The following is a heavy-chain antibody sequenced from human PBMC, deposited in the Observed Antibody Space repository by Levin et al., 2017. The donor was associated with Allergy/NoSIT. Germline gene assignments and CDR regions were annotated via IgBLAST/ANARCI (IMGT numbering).Heavy chain of an antibody. CDR1: GFVFSDYA. CDR3: ARESGRGSGSYKAGF. D-gene: IGHD3-10*01. V-gene: IGHV3-33*01. Sequence: GGSLRLSCAASGFVFSDYAMHWVRQAPGKGLEWVAVIWYDGSKKFYADSVKGRFTISRDNSKKAIYLQMNNLRAEDTAVYYCARESGRGSGSYKAGFWGQGTLVTVSS. CDR2: IWYDGSKK. J-gene: IGHJ4*02.